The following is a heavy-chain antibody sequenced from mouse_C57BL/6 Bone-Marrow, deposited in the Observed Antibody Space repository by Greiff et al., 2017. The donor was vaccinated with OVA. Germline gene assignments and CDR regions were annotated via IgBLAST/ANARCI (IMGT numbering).Heavy chain of an antibody. J-gene: IGHJ4*01. CDR3: ARGGDRYDCYYDAMDY. V-gene: IGHV1-55*01. CDR2: IYPGSGST. CDR1: GYTFTSYW. D-gene: IGHD2-3*01. Sequence: QVQLQQPGAELVKPGASVKMSCKASGYTFTSYWITWVKQRPGQGLEWIGDIYPGSGSTNYHEKFTSKATLTVDTSASTAYMQLSSLTSDDAAVYYCARGGDRYDCYYDAMDYWGQGTSGTVSS.